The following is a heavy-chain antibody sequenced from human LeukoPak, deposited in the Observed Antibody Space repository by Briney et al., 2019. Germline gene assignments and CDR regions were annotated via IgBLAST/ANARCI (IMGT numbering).Heavy chain of an antibody. D-gene: IGHD3-3*01. CDR1: GYTFTSYG. CDR2: NSAYNGNT. V-gene: IGHV1-18*01. J-gene: IGHJ4*02. Sequence: ASVKVSCKASGYTFTSYGISWVRQAPGQGLEWMGWNSAYNGNTNYAQKLQGRVTMTTDTSTSTAYMELRSLRSDDTAVYYCARGRTTIFGVVIPDYWGQGTLVTVSS. CDR3: ARGRTTIFGVVIPDY.